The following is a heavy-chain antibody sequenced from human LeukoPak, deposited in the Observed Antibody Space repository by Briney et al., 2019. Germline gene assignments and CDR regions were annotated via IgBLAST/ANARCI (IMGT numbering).Heavy chain of an antibody. Sequence: ASVKVSCKTSGYTFTAYGISWVRQAPGQGLEWMGWISAYDGNTNSAQKFQDRVTMTTDRSTSTAHMELRSLRSDDTAVYYCARDHIKSGYCSVAHYWGQGTLVTVSS. J-gene: IGHJ4*02. D-gene: IGHD3-3*01. CDR1: GYTFTAYG. CDR3: ARDHIKSGYCSVAHY. CDR2: ISAYDGNT. V-gene: IGHV1-18*01.